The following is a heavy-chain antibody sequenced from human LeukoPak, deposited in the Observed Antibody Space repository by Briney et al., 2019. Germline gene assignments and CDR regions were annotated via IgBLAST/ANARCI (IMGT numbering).Heavy chain of an antibody. V-gene: IGHV3-20*04. CDR3: AKEGDIAVAGSLDY. J-gene: IGHJ4*02. Sequence: QSGGSLRLSCAASGFTFDDYGMSWVRQAPGKGLEWVSGINWNGGSTGYADSVKGRFTTSRDNAKNSLYLQMNSLRAEDTAFYYCAKEGDIAVAGSLDYWGQGTLVTVSS. D-gene: IGHD6-19*01. CDR1: GFTFDDYG. CDR2: INWNGGST.